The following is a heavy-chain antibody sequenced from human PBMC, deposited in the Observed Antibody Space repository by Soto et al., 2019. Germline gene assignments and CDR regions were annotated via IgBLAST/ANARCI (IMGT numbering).Heavy chain of an antibody. Sequence: QVQLQESGPGLVKPSETLSLTCTVSGGSISSYYWSWIRQPPGKGLEWIGHIYYSGSTYYNPSLKSRVTISVDTSKNQFSLKLSSVTAADTAVYYCARDHPGTGYYYYGMDVWGQGTTVTVSS. CDR1: GGSISSYY. CDR2: IYYSGST. D-gene: IGHD1-1*01. J-gene: IGHJ6*02. CDR3: ARDHPGTGYYYYGMDV. V-gene: IGHV4-59*12.